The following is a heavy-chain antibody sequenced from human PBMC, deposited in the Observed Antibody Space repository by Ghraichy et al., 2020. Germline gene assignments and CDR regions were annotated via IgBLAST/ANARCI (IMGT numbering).Heavy chain of an antibody. D-gene: IGHD3-10*01. CDR1: GGSISSGGYY. J-gene: IGHJ4*02. CDR2: IYYSGST. Sequence: SETLSLTCTVSGGSISSGGYYWSWIRQHPGKGLEWIGYIYYSGSTYYNPSLKSRVTISVDTSKNQFSLKLSSVTAADTAVYYCARAWGSGSYVVDYWGQGTLVTVSS. V-gene: IGHV4-31*03. CDR3: ARAWGSGSYVVDY.